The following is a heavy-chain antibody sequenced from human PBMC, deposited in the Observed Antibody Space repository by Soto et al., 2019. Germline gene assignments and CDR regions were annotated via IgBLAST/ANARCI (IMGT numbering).Heavy chain of an antibody. CDR3: ARTSGSQGDYGYMWGSYSSGLDY. CDR2: ISAYNGNT. J-gene: IGHJ4*02. D-gene: IGHD3-16*02. Sequence: QVQLVQSGAEVKKPGASVKVSCKASGYTFTSYGISWVRQAPGQVLEWMGWISAYNGNTNYAQKLQDRVTMTTHTPTSTAYMELRSLRSHDTAVYYCARTSGSQGDYGYMWGSYSSGLDYWGQGTLVTVSS. V-gene: IGHV1-18*01. CDR1: GYTFTSYG.